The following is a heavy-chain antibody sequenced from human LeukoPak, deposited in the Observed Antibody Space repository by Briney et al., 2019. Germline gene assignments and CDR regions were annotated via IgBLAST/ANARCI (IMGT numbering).Heavy chain of an antibody. D-gene: IGHD2-2*01. CDR3: AGGGRPVVVVPAATPRFDP. CDR2: IIPNFGRA. Sequence: GASVKVSCKVSGGTFSGYAISWVRQPPGPGLEWMGGIIPNFGRANYAQKFQGRVTITADESTSKAYMELSSLRSEDTAVYYCAGGGRPVVVVPAATPRFDPWGQGTLVTVSS. V-gene: IGHV1-69*13. J-gene: IGHJ5*02. CDR1: GGTFSGYA.